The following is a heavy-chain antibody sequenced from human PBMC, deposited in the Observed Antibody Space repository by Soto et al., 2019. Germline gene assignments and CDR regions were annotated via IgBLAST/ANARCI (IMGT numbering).Heavy chain of an antibody. CDR3: ASDLGVRGVIIGPDYYYGMDV. J-gene: IGHJ6*02. Sequence: SETLSLTCTVSGGSISSYYWSWIRQPPGKGLEWIGYIYHSGSTNYNPSLKSRVTISVDTSKNQFSLKLSSVTAADTAVYYCASDLGVRGVIIGPDYYYGMDVWGQGTTVTVSS. V-gene: IGHV4-59*01. D-gene: IGHD3-10*01. CDR1: GGSISSYY. CDR2: IYHSGST.